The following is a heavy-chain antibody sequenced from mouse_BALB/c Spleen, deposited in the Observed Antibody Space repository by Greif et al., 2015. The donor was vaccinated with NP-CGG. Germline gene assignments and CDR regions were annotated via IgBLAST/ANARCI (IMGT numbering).Heavy chain of an antibody. V-gene: IGHV7-3*04. CDR3: ARDSYYSDGPPLFFDV. J-gene: IGHJ1*01. D-gene: IGHD1-1*01. CDR2: IRNKVNGYTT. CDR1: GFTFTDYY. Sequence: EVKLQESGGGLVQPGGSLSLSCAASGFTFTDYYMSWVRQPPGKALEWLALIRNKVNGYTTEYSASVKGRFTISRDNSPSLPYLQVNALRAEDSAPYYCARDSYYSDGPPLFFDVWGAGTTVTVSS.